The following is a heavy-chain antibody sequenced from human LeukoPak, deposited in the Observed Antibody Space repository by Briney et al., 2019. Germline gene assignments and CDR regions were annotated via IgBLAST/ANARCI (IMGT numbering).Heavy chain of an antibody. CDR3: ARGGVYFDY. D-gene: IGHD3-16*01. CDR2: IYYTGST. V-gene: IGHV4-61*01. J-gene: IGHJ4*02. Sequence: SETLSLTCTVSGGSMTSGSYYWSWIRQPPGKGLEWIGYIYYTGSTNYNPSLKSRLTTSLDTSKNQFSLRLSSVTAADTAVYYCARGGVYFDYWGQGTLVTVSS. CDR1: GGSMTSGSYY.